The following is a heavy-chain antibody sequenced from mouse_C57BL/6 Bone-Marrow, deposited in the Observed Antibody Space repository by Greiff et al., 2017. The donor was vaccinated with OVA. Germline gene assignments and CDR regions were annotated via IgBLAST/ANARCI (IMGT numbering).Heavy chain of an antibody. Sequence: VQLQQSGPELVKPGASVKISCKASGYSFTGYYMNWVKQSPEKSLEWIGEINPSTGGTTYNQKFKAKATLTVDKSSSTAYMQLKSLTSEDSAVYYCARGAYFDYWGQGTTLTVSS. CDR1: GYSFTGYY. CDR3: ARGAYFDY. CDR2: INPSTGGT. V-gene: IGHV1-42*01. J-gene: IGHJ2*01.